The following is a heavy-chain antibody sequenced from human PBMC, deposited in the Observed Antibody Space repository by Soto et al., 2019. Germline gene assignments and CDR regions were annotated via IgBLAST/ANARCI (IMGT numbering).Heavy chain of an antibody. CDR1: GGSISSYY. D-gene: IGHD3-22*01. Sequence: PSETLSLTCTVSGGSISSYYWSWIRQPPGKGLEWIGYIYYSGSTNYNPSLKSRVTISVDTSKSQFSLKLSSVTAADTAVYYCASVLNYYDSRGYPYPAWFQHWGQGTLVTVSS. CDR2: IYYSGST. V-gene: IGHV4-59*01. J-gene: IGHJ1*01. CDR3: ASVLNYYDSRGYPYPAWFQH.